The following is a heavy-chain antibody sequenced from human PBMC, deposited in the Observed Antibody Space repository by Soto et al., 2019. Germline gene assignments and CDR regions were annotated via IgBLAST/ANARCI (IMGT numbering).Heavy chain of an antibody. D-gene: IGHD5-18*01. CDR3: AKDLESGYNYGPFDS. Sequence: GGSLRLSCAASGFTFSTYAMNWVRRAPGEGLEWVSTLSGSGGTTYHADSVKGRFTISRDNSKNTLYLQMNSVRTEDTAVYYCAKDLESGYNYGPFDSWGQGTLVTVS. CDR2: LSGSGGTT. V-gene: IGHV3-23*01. CDR1: GFTFSTYA. J-gene: IGHJ4*02.